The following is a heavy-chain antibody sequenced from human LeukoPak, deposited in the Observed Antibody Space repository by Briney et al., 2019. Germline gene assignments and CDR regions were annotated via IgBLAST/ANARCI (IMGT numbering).Heavy chain of an antibody. CDR3: ARGCGSSLDFDYYYYMDV. D-gene: IGHD6-13*01. Sequence: ASVKVSCKASGYTFTGYSVHWVRQAPGQGLEWMGWINPNSGGTKYALKFQGRVTMTRDTSISTAYMELSRLTSDDTAVYYCARGCGSSLDFDYYYYMDVWGKGTTVTVSS. CDR2: INPNSGGT. V-gene: IGHV1-2*02. J-gene: IGHJ6*03. CDR1: GYTFTGYS.